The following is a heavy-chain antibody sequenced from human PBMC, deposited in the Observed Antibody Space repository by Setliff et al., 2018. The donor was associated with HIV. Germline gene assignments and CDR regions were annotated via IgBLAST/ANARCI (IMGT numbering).Heavy chain of an antibody. J-gene: IGHJ5*02. Sequence: NPSETLSLTCTLSGGSFGDYHWSWIRQPPGRGLEWVGYIYNSASTSYNPSLKSRVHMSIDTSKNQFSLMLTSVTAAATAVYYCARRIDDSGSFPDKNWFDTWGQGSLVTVSS. V-gene: IGHV4-4*09. CDR2: IYNSAST. CDR1: GGSFGDYH. CDR3: ARRIDDSGSFPDKNWFDT. D-gene: IGHD3-10*01.